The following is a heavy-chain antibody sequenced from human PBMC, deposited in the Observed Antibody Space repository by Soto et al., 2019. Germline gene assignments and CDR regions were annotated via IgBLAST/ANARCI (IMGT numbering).Heavy chain of an antibody. CDR2: ISAYNGNT. V-gene: IGHV1-18*01. Sequence: QVQLVQSGAEVKKPGASVKVSCKASGYTFTSYGISWVRQAPGQGLEWMGWISAYNGNTNYAQKLQGRVNMTTDTSTSTAYMELRSLRSDDTAVYYCARGSIVPAAKIDKGWFDPWGQGTLVTVSS. CDR3: ARGSIVPAAKIDKGWFDP. J-gene: IGHJ5*02. CDR1: GYTFTSYG. D-gene: IGHD2-2*01.